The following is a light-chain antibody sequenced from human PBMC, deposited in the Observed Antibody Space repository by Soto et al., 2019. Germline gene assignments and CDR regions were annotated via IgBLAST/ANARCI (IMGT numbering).Light chain of an antibody. CDR3: QQRSDWPRVT. CDR2: DAS. J-gene: IGKJ4*01. Sequence: EIVLTQSPATLSSSPGEGATLYCRASQSIRSYLAWYQHKPGQAPRLLIYDASNRATCIPARFSGSGSGTDFSLTISSLEPEDFGLYYCQQRSDWPRVTFGGGTKVEIK. CDR1: QSIRSY. V-gene: IGKV3-11*01.